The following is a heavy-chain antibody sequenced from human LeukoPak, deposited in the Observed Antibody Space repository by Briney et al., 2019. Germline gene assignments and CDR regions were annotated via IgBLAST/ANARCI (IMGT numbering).Heavy chain of an antibody. Sequence: ASVKVSCKASGYTFTGYYMHWVRQAPGQGLEWMGWINPNSGGTNYAQKFQGRVTMTRDTSISTAYMELSRLRSDDTAVYYCARDPPNYYYMDVWGKGTTVTISS. V-gene: IGHV1-2*02. CDR2: INPNSGGT. CDR3: ARDPPNYYYMDV. CDR1: GYTFTGYY. J-gene: IGHJ6*03.